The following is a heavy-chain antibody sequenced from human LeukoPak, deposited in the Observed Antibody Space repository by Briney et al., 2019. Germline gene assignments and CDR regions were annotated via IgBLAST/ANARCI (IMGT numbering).Heavy chain of an antibody. D-gene: IGHD1-26*01. Sequence: GGSLRLSCAASGFTFSSYAMHWVRQAPGKGLEWVAVISYDGSNKYYADSVKGRFTISRENARSSLYLQMNSLRAEDTAMYYCARQMQSHGNFDSWGQGTLVTVSS. CDR1: GFTFSSYA. CDR2: ISYDGSNK. V-gene: IGHV3-30*14. CDR3: ARQMQSHGNFDS. J-gene: IGHJ4*02.